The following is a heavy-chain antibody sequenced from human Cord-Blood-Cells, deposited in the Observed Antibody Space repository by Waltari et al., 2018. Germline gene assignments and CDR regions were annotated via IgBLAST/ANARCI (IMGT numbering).Heavy chain of an antibody. Sequence: QVQLVQSGAEVKKPGASVKVSCKASGYTFTGYYMHWVRQAPGQGLEWMGWINPNSGGTNYAQKCQGRVTMTRDTSISTAYMELSRLRSDDTAVYYCARVRRGIGDYFDYWGQGTLVTVSS. CDR1: GYTFTGYY. CDR3: ARVRRGIGDYFDY. D-gene: IGHD3-16*01. CDR2: INPNSGGT. V-gene: IGHV1-2*02. J-gene: IGHJ4*02.